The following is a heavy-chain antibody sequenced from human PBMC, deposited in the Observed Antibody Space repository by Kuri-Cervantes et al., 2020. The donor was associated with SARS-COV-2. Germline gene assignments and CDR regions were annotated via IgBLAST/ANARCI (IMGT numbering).Heavy chain of an antibody. CDR3: AKDLVGVQDV. D-gene: IGHD2-8*01. Sequence: GEYLKIYCAASGFNLSRTDMHWVRQARGKGMEWVAVISHDGKNKKCIAPGKGRFTISRDNPQHTLYLHMKSLRSEDAAMYYCAKDLVGVQDVWGQGTLVTVSS. V-gene: IGHV3-30*18. CDR1: GFNLSRTD. CDR2: ISHDGKNK. J-gene: IGHJ4*02.